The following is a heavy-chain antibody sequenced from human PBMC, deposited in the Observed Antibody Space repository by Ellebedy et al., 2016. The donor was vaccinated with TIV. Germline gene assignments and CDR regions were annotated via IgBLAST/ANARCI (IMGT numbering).Heavy chain of an antibody. D-gene: IGHD3-3*01. J-gene: IGHJ4*02. V-gene: IGHV1-46*04. Sequence: AASVKVSCKASGYTFTRYYMHWVRQAPGQGLERMGRVNPSVGSTSYAQKLQGRVTMTRDTSTSTVYMELSSLRSEDTAVYYCARDDLEDFWSGYPDYWGQGTLVTVSS. CDR1: GYTFTRYY. CDR2: VNPSVGST. CDR3: ARDDLEDFWSGYPDY.